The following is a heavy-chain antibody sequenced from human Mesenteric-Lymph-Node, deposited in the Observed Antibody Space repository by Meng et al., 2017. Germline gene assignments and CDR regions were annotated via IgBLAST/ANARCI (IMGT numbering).Heavy chain of an antibody. D-gene: IGHD6-6*01. V-gene: IGHV3-23*01. Sequence: GESLKISCAASGFTFSSYAMSWVRQAPGKGLEWVSAISGSGGSTYYADSVKGRFTISRDNSKNTLYLQMNSLRAEDTAVYYCAKDERARLNAFDIWGQGTMVTGS. CDR2: ISGSGGST. CDR1: GFTFSSYA. J-gene: IGHJ3*02. CDR3: AKDERARLNAFDI.